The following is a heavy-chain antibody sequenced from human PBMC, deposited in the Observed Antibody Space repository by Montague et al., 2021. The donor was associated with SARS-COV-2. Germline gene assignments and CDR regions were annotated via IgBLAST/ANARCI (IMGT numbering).Heavy chain of an antibody. CDR2: ISYDGSNK. CDR1: GFTFSSYA. V-gene: IGHV3-30*04. D-gene: IGHD3-16*02. CDR3: ARDNYDYVWGSYRYIY. Sequence: SLRLSFSASGFTFSSYAMHWVRQAPGKGLEWVAVISYDGSNKYYADSVKGRFTISRDNSNNTLYLQMNSLRAEDTAVYYCARDNYDYVWGSYRYIYWGQGTLVTVSS. J-gene: IGHJ4*02.